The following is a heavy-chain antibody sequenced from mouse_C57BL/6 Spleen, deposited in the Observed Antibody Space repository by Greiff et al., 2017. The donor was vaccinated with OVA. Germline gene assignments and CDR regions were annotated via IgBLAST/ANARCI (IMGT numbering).Heavy chain of an antibody. CDR2: INPYNGGT. Sequence: VQLQQSGPELVKPGASVKISCKASGYTFTDYYMNWVKQSHGKSLEWIGVINPYNGGTSYYQKFQGKATLTEDKSSSTAYMELRSLTSEDAAVYYCAIQYGAPFAYGGQGTLVTVSA. V-gene: IGHV1-26*01. D-gene: IGHD1-1*02. CDR3: AIQYGAPFAY. CDR1: GYTFTDYY. J-gene: IGHJ3*01.